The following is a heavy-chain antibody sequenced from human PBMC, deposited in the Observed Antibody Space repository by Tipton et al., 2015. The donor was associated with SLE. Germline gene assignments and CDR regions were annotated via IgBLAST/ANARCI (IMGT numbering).Heavy chain of an antibody. CDR3: ARDTVSSLSKVYYYYYGMDV. CDR2: ISSSGSTR. Sequence: QVQLVQSGGGLVKPGGSLRLSCAASGFTFSDYYMSWIRQAPGKGLEWVSYISSSGSTRYYADSVKGRFTISRDNAKNSLYLQMNSLRAEDTAVYYCARDTVSSLSKVYYYYYGMDVWGQGTTVTVSS. D-gene: IGHD6-6*01. V-gene: IGHV3-11*04. J-gene: IGHJ6*02. CDR1: GFTFSDYY.